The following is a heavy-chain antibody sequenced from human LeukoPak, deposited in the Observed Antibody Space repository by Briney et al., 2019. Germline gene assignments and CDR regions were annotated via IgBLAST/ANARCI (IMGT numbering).Heavy chain of an antibody. J-gene: IGHJ4*02. CDR2: VDYSGST. CDR3: ARVGSGSFDY. V-gene: IGHV4-59*01. D-gene: IGHD1-26*01. Sequence: PSETLSLTCTVSGVSISTYYWGWILQPPGKELEWIGYVDYSGSTNYNPSLKSRLTISIDTSKNQFSLRLSSVTAADSALYYCARVGSGSFDYWGQGTLVTVSS. CDR1: GVSISTYY.